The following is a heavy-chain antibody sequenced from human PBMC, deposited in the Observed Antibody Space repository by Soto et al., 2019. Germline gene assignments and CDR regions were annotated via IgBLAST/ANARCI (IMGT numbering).Heavy chain of an antibody. Sequence: TLPLTCTVSGGSSSSGGYYWSWIRKHPGKGLEWIGYIYYSGSTYYNPSLKSRVTISVDTSKNQFSLKLSSVTAADTAVYYCARDRSSKWFGELYADGMDVWGQGTTVTVSS. D-gene: IGHD3-10*01. CDR1: GGSSSSGGYY. CDR2: IYYSGST. CDR3: ARDRSSKWFGELYADGMDV. J-gene: IGHJ6*02. V-gene: IGHV4-31*03.